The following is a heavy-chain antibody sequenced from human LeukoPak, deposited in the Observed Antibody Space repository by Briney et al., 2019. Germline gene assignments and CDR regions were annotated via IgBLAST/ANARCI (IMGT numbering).Heavy chain of an antibody. CDR2: TYYSGST. Sequence: PSETLSLTCTASGVSISSSSYYWGWIRQPPGKGLEWIGSTYYSGSTYYNPSLKSRVTISVDTSKNQFSLKLSSVTAADTAVYYCASTFDYWGQGTLVTVSS. V-gene: IGHV4-39*01. J-gene: IGHJ4*02. CDR1: GVSISSSSYY. CDR3: ASTFDY.